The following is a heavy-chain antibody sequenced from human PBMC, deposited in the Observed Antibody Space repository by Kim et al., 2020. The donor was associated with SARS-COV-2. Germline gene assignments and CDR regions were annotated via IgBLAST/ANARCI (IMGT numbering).Heavy chain of an antibody. CDR3: AKVNGYSSYYYGMDV. D-gene: IGHD5-18*01. J-gene: IGHJ6*04. CDR2: ISGSGGST. CDR1: GFTFSSYA. V-gene: IGHV3-23*01. Sequence: GGSLRLSCAASGFTFSSYAMSWVRQAPGKGLEWVSAISGSGGSTYYADSVKGRFTISRDNSKNTLYLQMNSLRAEDTAVYYCAKVNGYSSYYYGMDVCGDGTTVTASS.